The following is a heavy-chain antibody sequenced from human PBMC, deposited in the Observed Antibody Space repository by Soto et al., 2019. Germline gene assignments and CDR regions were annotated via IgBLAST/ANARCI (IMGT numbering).Heavy chain of an antibody. CDR1: GGSVSSGNYY. CDR3: ARSMHYSDGSNYSPFDY. CDR2: FYYTGST. V-gene: IGHV4-61*01. J-gene: IGHJ4*02. Sequence: QVQLQESGPGLVKPSETLSLTCTVSGGSVSSGNYYWSWIRQPPGKGLEWIGYFYYTGSTNYNPSLKSRVTISIAASKIQFSLRLSSVTAADTAVYYCARSMHYSDGSNYSPFDYWGQGTLVTVSS. D-gene: IGHD3-22*01.